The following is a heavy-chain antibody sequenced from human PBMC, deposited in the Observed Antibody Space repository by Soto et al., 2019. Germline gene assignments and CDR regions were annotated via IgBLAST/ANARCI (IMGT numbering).Heavy chain of an antibody. D-gene: IGHD3-16*01. V-gene: IGHV3-74*01. CDR2: INIDGTIT. J-gene: IGHJ4*02. CDR3: VSSLDRLRG. Sequence: ELLLVESGGGLVQPGGSLRLSCAASGFTSGLAFTNNWMHWVRQPPGKGLVWVSRINIDGTITNYADSVQGRFTISRDNAKNTLYLQMNCLRVEDTAVYFCVSSLDRLRGWGQGTVVTVSS. CDR1: GFTSGLAFTNNW.